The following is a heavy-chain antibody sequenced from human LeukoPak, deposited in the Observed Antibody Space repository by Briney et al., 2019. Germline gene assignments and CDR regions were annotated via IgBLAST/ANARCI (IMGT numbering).Heavy chain of an antibody. D-gene: IGHD3-10*01. CDR3: ARQKLSGAYLPDF. J-gene: IGHJ4*02. V-gene: IGHV3-11*04. CDR1: GLRFSDYY. CDR2: ISSGGDIM. Sequence: GGSLRLSCAASGLRFSDYYVSWIRQAPGKGLQWVSYISSGGDIMHYADSVKGRFTISRDNSKNTLYLQMKTLRTEDTAVYYCARQKLSGAYLPDFWGQGTLITVSS.